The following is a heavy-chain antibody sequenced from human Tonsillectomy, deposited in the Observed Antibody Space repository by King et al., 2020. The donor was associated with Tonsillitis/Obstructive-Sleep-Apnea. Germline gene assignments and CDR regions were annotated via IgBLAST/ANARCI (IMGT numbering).Heavy chain of an antibody. V-gene: IGHV3-74*02. Sequence: QLVQSGGGLVQSGGSLRLSCAASGFTFSSYWMHWVRQAPGKGLVWVSRIKNDGSSTSYADSVKGRFTISRDNAKNTLSLQMNSLRAEDTAVYYCARGDRVPQGNYAMDVWGQGTTVTVSS. CDR3: ARGDRVPQGNYAMDV. CDR1: GFTFSSYW. D-gene: IGHD1-1*01. J-gene: IGHJ6*02. CDR2: IKNDGSST.